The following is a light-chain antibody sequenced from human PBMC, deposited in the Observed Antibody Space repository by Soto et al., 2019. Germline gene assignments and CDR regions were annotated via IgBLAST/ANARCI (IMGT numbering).Light chain of an antibody. V-gene: IGKV1-27*01. J-gene: IGKJ1*01. CDR3: QKYYTTPRT. Sequence: DFQMTQSPSSLSASVGDRVTITCRASQDISDHLAWYQQKPGKVPNPLIYAASTLQSGVPSRFSGGGSGTDFTLTISSLQPEDVATHYCQKYYTTPRTFGQGTKVELK. CDR2: AAS. CDR1: QDISDH.